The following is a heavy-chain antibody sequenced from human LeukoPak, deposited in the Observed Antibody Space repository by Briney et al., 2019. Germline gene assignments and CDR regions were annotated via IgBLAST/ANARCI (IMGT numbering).Heavy chain of an antibody. D-gene: IGHD3-22*01. V-gene: IGHV3-30*02. CDR1: GFTFSGYG. J-gene: IGHJ3*02. Sequence: GGSLRLSCATSGFTFSGYGMHWAGQAPGKGLEWVTLIRYGGNNKYYADSVKGRFTISRDNSKNTLYMQMNSLRAEDTAVYYCAGSYDSSGYYYAFDIWGQGTMVTVSS. CDR2: IRYGGNNK. CDR3: AGSYDSSGYYYAFDI.